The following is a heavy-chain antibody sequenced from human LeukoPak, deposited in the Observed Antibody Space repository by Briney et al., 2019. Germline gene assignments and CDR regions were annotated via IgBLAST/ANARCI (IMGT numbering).Heavy chain of an antibody. CDR2: IYPGDSDT. J-gene: IGHJ3*02. CDR3: ARQRVTDYYDSSGYYIHDAFDI. CDR1: GYSFTSYW. D-gene: IGHD3-22*01. Sequence: GESLKISCKGSGYSFTSYWIGWVRQMPGKGLEWMGTIYPGDSDTRYSPSFQGQVTISADKSISTAYLQWSSLKASDTAMYYCARQRVTDYYDSSGYYIHDAFDIWGQGTMVTVSS. V-gene: IGHV5-51*01.